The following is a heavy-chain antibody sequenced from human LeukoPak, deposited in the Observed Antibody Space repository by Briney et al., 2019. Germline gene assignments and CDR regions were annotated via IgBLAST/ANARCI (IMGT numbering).Heavy chain of an antibody. CDR3: ARAAIEGVTVFDY. CDR1: GGSISSYY. D-gene: IGHD2-21*02. V-gene: IGHV4-59*08. Sequence: PSETLSLTCTVPGGSISSYYWSWIRQPPGKGLEWIGYIYYSGSTNYNPSLKSRVTISVDTSKNQLSLKLSSVTAADTAVYYCARAAIEGVTVFDYWGQGTLVTVSS. J-gene: IGHJ4*02. CDR2: IYYSGST.